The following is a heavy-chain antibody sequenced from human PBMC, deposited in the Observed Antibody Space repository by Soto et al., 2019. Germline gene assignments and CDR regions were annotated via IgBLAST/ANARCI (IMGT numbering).Heavy chain of an antibody. Sequence: GASVEVSCTASGYTINSYDMNWVRQAKEQGLEWMGWMNPNSGDTGYAQKFQGRVTMTMNTPISTAYMELSSLRSEDTAVYYCARTTLSTVVTPRHFDYWGQGTLVTVSS. D-gene: IGHD4-17*01. J-gene: IGHJ4*02. CDR2: MNPNSGDT. CDR3: ARTTLSTVVTPRHFDY. V-gene: IGHV1-8*01. CDR1: GYTINSYD.